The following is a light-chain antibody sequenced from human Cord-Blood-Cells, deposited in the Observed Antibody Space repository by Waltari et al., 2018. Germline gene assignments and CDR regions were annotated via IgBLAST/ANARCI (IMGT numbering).Light chain of an antibody. CDR1: QDISNY. J-gene: IGKJ4*01. V-gene: IGKV1-33*01. CDR3: QQYDNLPLT. CDR2: DAS. Sequence: DIQMTQSPSSLSASVGDRVTITCQARQDISNYLNWYQQKPGKAPKLLFYDASNLETGVPSRFSGSGSGTDFTFTISSLQPEDIATYYCQQYDNLPLTFGGGTKVEIK.